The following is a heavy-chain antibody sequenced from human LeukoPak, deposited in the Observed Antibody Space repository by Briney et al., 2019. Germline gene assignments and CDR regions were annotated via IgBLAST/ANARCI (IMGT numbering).Heavy chain of an antibody. J-gene: IGHJ4*02. CDR2: IYPGDSDT. D-gene: IGHD4-17*01. CDR1: GYNFTNYW. CDR3: AGYGADDNFDY. Sequence: GESLKISCKASGYNFTNYWIGWVRQMTGKGLEWMGIIYPGDSDTRYSPSFQGQVTISADKSISTAYLQWNGPKASDTAMYYCAGYGADDNFDYWGQGTLVTVSS. V-gene: IGHV5-51*01.